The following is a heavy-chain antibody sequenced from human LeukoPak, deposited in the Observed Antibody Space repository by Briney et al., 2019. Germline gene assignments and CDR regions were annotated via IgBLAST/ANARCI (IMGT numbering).Heavy chain of an antibody. Sequence: GGTLRLSCAASGFTFSAYGMSWVRQSPGQGLEWVSGISANGSITFYARSVRGRFTISRDNSKNTLYLQMNSLRAEDTAVYYCAREGKYSSSWNYYYYYYMDVWGKGTTVTISS. D-gene: IGHD6-13*01. CDR1: GFTFSAYG. J-gene: IGHJ6*03. CDR3: AREGKYSSSWNYYYYYYMDV. CDR2: ISANGSIT. V-gene: IGHV3-23*01.